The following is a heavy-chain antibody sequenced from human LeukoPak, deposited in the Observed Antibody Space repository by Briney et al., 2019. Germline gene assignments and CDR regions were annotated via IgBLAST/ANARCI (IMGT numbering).Heavy chain of an antibody. CDR1: GGSISSGGYY. CDR3: ARSRGLYCSSTSCSPHGWFDP. D-gene: IGHD2-2*01. V-gene: IGHV4-31*03. CDR2: IYYSGST. Sequence: SETLSLTCTVSGGSISSGGYYWSWIRQHPGKGLEWIGYIYYSGSTYYNPSLKSRVTISVDTSKNQFSLQLNSVTPEDTAVYYCARSRGLYCSSTSCSPHGWFDPWGQGTLVTVSS. J-gene: IGHJ5*02.